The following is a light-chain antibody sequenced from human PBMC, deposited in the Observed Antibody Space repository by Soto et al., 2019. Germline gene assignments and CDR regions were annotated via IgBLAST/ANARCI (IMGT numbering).Light chain of an antibody. Sequence: QSALTQPASASGSPGQSVTISCTGTSSDIGGYNYVSWYQQHPGKAPKLMIFEVSKRPSGVPDRFSGSKSGNTASLTVSGLQAEDEADYYCSSFASSNNFGVFGTGTKLTVL. J-gene: IGLJ1*01. CDR3: SSFASSNNFGV. CDR1: SSDIGGYNY. V-gene: IGLV2-8*01. CDR2: EVS.